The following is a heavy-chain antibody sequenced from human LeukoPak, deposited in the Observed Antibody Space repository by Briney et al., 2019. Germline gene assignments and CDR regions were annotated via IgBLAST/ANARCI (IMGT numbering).Heavy chain of an antibody. CDR2: IYYSGST. D-gene: IGHD3-3*01. Sequence: SETLSLTCTVSGGSISSYYGSWIRQPPGKGLEWIGYIYYSGSTNYNHSLKSRVSISVDTSKNQFSLKLSSVTAADTAVYYCARLAIFGVERFDYWGQGTLVTVSS. CDR3: ARLAIFGVERFDY. CDR1: GGSISSYY. J-gene: IGHJ4*02. V-gene: IGHV4-59*08.